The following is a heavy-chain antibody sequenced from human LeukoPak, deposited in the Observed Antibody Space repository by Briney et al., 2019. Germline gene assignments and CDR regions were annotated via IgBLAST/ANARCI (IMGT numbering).Heavy chain of an antibody. CDR3: ARGRITMVRGVIRGWFDP. CDR1: GGSFSGYY. D-gene: IGHD3-10*01. Sequence: SETLSLTCAVYGGSFSGYYWSWIRQPPGKGLEWIGEINRSGSTNYNPSPKSRVTISVDTSKNQFSLKLSSVTAADTAVYYCARGRITMVRGVIRGWFDPWGQGTLVTVSS. CDR2: INRSGST. J-gene: IGHJ5*02. V-gene: IGHV4-34*01.